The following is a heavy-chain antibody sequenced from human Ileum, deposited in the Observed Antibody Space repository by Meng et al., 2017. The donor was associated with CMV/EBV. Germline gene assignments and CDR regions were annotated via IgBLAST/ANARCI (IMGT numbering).Heavy chain of an antibody. Sequence: ASVKVSCKASGYTFSGHGINWVRQAPGQRPEWMGWISGDIGNTDYAQKFQGRVTVTRDTSTSTVYMELRSLRFDDTAVFYCARDFGELSAAGTSYFFSYWGQGTLVTVSS. CDR3: ARDFGELSAAGTSYFFSY. J-gene: IGHJ4*02. CDR2: ISGDIGNT. CDR1: GYTFSGHG. V-gene: IGHV1-18*01. D-gene: IGHD6-13*01.